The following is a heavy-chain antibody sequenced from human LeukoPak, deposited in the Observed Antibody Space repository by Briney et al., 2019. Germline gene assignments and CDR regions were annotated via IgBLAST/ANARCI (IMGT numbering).Heavy chain of an antibody. CDR2: IKPDGSEE. CDR3: AKSYYGG. CDR1: GFTFSNYW. Sequence: GGSLRLSCAASGFTFSNYWMIWVRQAPGKGLEWVANIKPDGSEEYYVDSVKGRFTISRGNVKNSLYLQMNSLRAEDTAVYYCAKSYYGGWGQGTLVTVSS. D-gene: IGHD3-10*01. J-gene: IGHJ4*02. V-gene: IGHV3-7*01.